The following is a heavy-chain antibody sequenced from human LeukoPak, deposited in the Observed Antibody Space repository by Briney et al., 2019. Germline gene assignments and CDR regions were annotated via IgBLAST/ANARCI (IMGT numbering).Heavy chain of an antibody. CDR2: IYTGGST. CDR3: ARETRTYYYDSSGSPLLLLDY. CDR1: GGSISSYY. Sequence: SETLSLTCTVSGGSISSYYWSWIRQPAGKGLEWIGRIYTGGSTNYNPSLKSRVTMSVDTSKNQFSLKLSSVTAADTAVYYCARETRTYYYDSSGSPLLLLDYWGQGTLVTVSS. V-gene: IGHV4-4*07. J-gene: IGHJ4*02. D-gene: IGHD3-22*01.